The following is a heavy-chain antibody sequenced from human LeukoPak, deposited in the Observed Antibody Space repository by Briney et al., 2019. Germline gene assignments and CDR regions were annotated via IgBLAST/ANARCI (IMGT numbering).Heavy chain of an antibody. Sequence: ASVKVSCKVSGYTLTELSMHWVRQAPGKGLEWMGGFDSEDGETIYAQKFQGRVTMTEDTSTDTAYMELSSLRSEDTAVYYCATSVAVAGTAYYYYYYMDVWGKGTTVTVSS. V-gene: IGHV1-24*01. CDR1: GYTLTELS. CDR3: ATSVAVAGTAYYYYYYMDV. D-gene: IGHD6-19*01. CDR2: FDSEDGET. J-gene: IGHJ6*03.